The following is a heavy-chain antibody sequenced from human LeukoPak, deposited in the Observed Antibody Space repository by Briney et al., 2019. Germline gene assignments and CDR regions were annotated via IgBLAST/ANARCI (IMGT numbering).Heavy chain of an antibody. D-gene: IGHD6-13*01. CDR2: IYYSGST. CDR1: GGSISSYY. Sequence: NPSETLSLTCTVSGGSISSYYWSWIRQPPGKGLEWIGNIYYSGSTNYNPSLKSRVTISVDTSKNQFSLKLSSVTAADTAVYYCARGGGYSSSWYYYYYYYMDVWGKGTTVTVSS. CDR3: ARGGGYSSSWYYYYYYYMDV. J-gene: IGHJ6*03. V-gene: IGHV4-59*12.